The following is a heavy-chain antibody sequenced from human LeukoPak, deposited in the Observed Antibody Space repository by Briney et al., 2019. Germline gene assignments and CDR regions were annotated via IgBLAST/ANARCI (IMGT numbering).Heavy chain of an antibody. CDR3: ATTRGGATYPIFDN. Sequence: SETLSLTCAVYGGSFSGYYWSWIRQPPGKGLEWIGEINHSGSTNYNPSLKSRVTISADTSKKQFSLTLSSVTAADTAMYYCATTRGGATYPIFDNWGRGTLVTVSS. J-gene: IGHJ4*02. CDR2: INHSGST. D-gene: IGHD5-12*01. V-gene: IGHV4-34*01. CDR1: GGSFSGYY.